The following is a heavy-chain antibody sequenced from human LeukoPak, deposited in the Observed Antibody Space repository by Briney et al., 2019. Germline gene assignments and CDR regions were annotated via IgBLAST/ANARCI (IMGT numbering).Heavy chain of an antibody. V-gene: IGHV5-51*01. CDR1: GYSFTSYW. J-gene: IGHJ4*02. CDR3: ARQALASAGNISDY. CDR2: IYPGGSDT. Sequence: GESLKISCKGSGYSFTSYWIGRVRQMPGKGLEWMGIIYPGGSDTRYSPSFQGQVTISADKSISTAYLQWRSLKASDTAMYYCARQALASAGNISDYWGQGTLVTVSS. D-gene: IGHD6-13*01.